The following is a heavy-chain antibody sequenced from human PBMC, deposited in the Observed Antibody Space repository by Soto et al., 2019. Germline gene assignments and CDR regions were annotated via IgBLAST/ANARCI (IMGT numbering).Heavy chain of an antibody. D-gene: IGHD3-10*01. CDR1: GFTVTSNY. J-gene: IGHJ6*02. CDR3: ARDSGMIRGSYGVDV. Sequence: LRLSCAASGFTVTSNYLTWVRQAPGKGLEWVSVIYRSGATYYPDSVRGRFTASRDYSHNTLYLQMDSLRVEDTAVYYCARDSGMIRGSYGVDVWGPGTTVTVSS. V-gene: IGHV3-53*01. CDR2: IYRSGAT.